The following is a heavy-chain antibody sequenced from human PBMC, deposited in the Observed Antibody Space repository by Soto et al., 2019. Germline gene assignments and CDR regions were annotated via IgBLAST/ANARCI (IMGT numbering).Heavy chain of an antibody. CDR1: GGTFSSYT. CDR3: ARDLGGSGSFPHFDY. Sequence: GASVKVSCKASGGTFSSYTIIWVRQAPGQGLEWMGRIIPILGIANYAQKFQGRVTITADKSTSTAYMELSSLRSEDTAVYYCARDLGGSGSFPHFDYWGQGTLVTVSS. CDR2: IIPILGIA. D-gene: IGHD3-10*01. J-gene: IGHJ4*02. V-gene: IGHV1-69*04.